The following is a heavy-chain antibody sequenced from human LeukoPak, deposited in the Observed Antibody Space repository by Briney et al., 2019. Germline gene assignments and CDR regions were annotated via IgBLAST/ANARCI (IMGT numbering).Heavy chain of an antibody. CDR2: IDHSGST. Sequence: PSETLSLTCAVYGGSFSGYYWSWIRQPPGKGLEWIGEIDHSGSTNYNPSLKSRVTISVDTSKSQFSLKLSSVTAADTAVYYCARGMLAAAGITGPKDDAFDIWGQGTMVTVSS. J-gene: IGHJ3*02. V-gene: IGHV4-34*01. D-gene: IGHD6-13*01. CDR1: GGSFSGYY. CDR3: ARGMLAAAGITGPKDDAFDI.